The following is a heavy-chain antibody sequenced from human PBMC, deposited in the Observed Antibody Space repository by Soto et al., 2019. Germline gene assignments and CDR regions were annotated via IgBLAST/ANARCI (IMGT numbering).Heavy chain of an antibody. CDR3: ARDEPKYDFWSGQPYYFDY. CDR1: GYTFTSYG. D-gene: IGHD3-3*01. J-gene: IGHJ4*02. V-gene: IGHV1-18*01. CDR2: ISAYNGNT. Sequence: GASVKVSCKASGYTFTSYGISWVRQAPGQGLEWMGWISAYNGNTNYAQKLQGRVTMTTDTSTSTAYMELRSLRSDDTAVYYCARDEPKYDFWSGQPYYFDYWGQGNLVTVSS.